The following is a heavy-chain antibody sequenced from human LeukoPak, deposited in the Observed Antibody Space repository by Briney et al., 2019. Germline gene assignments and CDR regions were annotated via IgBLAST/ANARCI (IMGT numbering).Heavy chain of an antibody. V-gene: IGHV3-38-3*01. CDR2: ISGGST. CDR1: GFTVSSNE. D-gene: IGHD3-16*01. J-gene: IGHJ4*02. Sequence: GGSLRLSCAASGFTVSSNEMSWVRQAPGKGLEWVSSISGGSTYYADSRKGRFTISRDSSKNTLHLQMNSLRAEDTAVYYCAKDLYDYVWGSYCLGGYSSDYWGQGTLVTVSS. CDR3: AKDLYDYVWGSYCLGGYSSDY.